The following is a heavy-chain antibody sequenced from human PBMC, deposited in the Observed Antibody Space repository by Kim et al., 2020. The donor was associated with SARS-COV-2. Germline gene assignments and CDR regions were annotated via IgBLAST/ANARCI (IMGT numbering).Heavy chain of an antibody. J-gene: IGHJ4*02. Sequence: GGSLRLSCAASGFTFSSYGMHWVRQAPGKGLEWVAVIWYDGSNKYYADSVKGRFTISRDNSKNTLYLQMNSLRAEDTAVYYCARGGLTIFGVAATYYFDYWGQGTLVTVSS. CDR3: ARGGLTIFGVAATYYFDY. D-gene: IGHD3-3*01. V-gene: IGHV3-33*01. CDR1: GFTFSSYG. CDR2: IWYDGSNK.